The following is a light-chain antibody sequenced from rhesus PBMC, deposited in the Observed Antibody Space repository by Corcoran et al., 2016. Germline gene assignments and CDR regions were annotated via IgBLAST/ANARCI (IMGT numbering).Light chain of an antibody. CDR3: QQYDNWPFA. Sequence: EIVLTQSPATRSLSPGERATLACRASQSVSSSLAWYQQKPGLPPRLLIYDSSTRASGIPDRFSGSGSGTDFTLTISSLEPEDVGVYCCQQYDNWPFAFGPGAKLDIK. CDR1: QSVSSS. CDR2: DSS. V-gene: IGKV3-35*01. J-gene: IGKJ3*01.